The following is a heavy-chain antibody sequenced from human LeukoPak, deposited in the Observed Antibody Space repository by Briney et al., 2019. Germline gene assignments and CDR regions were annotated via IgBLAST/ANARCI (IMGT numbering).Heavy chain of an antibody. V-gene: IGHV1-18*01. CDR1: GYTFNNYG. J-gene: IGHJ5*02. CDR3: ARDNAGGYCTSSSCYEKNNWFDP. Sequence: ASVKVSCKASGYTFNNYGISWVRQAPGQGLEWMGWINTYNGNTNYAQKLQGRVTMTTDTSTSTAYMERRSLTSDDAAVYYCARDNAGGYCTSSSCYEKNNWFDPWGQGTLVTVSS. CDR2: INTYNGNT. D-gene: IGHD2-2*01.